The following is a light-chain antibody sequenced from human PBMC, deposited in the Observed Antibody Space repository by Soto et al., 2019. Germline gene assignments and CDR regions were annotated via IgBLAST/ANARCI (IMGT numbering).Light chain of an antibody. V-gene: IGKV3-11*02. J-gene: IGKJ5*01. CDR2: GAS. Sequence: EIVLPQSPATLSLSPGETATLSCRASQSVSNYLAWYQHKPCQAPRLLIYGASNRATGVSARISGSGSGRDFTLTINSLEPEDSAVYYCHQRTNWPSITFGQVTRLEI. CDR3: HQRTNWPSIT. CDR1: QSVSNY.